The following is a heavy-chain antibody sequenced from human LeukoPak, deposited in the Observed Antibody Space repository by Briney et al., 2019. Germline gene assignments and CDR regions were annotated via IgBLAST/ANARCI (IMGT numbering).Heavy chain of an antibody. D-gene: IGHD3-22*01. V-gene: IGHV4-39*01. CDR2: IDSRRNI. CDR1: YESISSSSHY. Sequence: PSETLSLTCTVSYESISSSSHYWGWIRRPPGKGLEWIGSIDSRRNIHSNPSLDSRPTISVDTSKNQFSLKLSSVTAADTAVYYCARTKYYFDSSDYFFFDPWGQGILVTVSS. CDR3: ARTKYYFDSSDYFFFDP. J-gene: IGHJ5*02.